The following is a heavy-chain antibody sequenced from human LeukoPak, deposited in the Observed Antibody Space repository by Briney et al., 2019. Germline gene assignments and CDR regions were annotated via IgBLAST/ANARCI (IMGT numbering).Heavy chain of an antibody. D-gene: IGHD2-21*01. CDR2: IYYSGST. CDR3: ARVVQGRTPGEDYYYYYYGMDV. CDR1: GVSISSYY. Sequence: SETLSLTCTVSGVSISSYYWSWIRQAPGQGLEWVGDIYYSGSTNYNPSLKRRVTISVNTANNQFSLKLSSVTAEDTAVYYCARVVQGRTPGEDYYYYYYGMDVWGQGTTVTVSS. V-gene: IGHV4-59*12. J-gene: IGHJ6*02.